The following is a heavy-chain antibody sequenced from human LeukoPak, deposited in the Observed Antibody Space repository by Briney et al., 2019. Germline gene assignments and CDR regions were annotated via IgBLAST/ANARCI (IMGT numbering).Heavy chain of an antibody. D-gene: IGHD3-10*01. J-gene: IGHJ4*02. Sequence: PGGALRLSCAASGFTFSSYAMHWVRQAPGKGLEWVAGISWNSGSIGYADSVKGRFTISRDNAKNSLYLQMNSLRAEDTALYYCAKDIRDSSGSYSAPNFDYWGQGTLVTVSS. CDR1: GFTFSSYA. CDR3: AKDIRDSSGSYSAPNFDY. CDR2: ISWNSGSI. V-gene: IGHV3-9*01.